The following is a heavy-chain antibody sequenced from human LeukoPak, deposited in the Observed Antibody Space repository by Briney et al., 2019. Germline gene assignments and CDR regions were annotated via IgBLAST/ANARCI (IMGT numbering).Heavy chain of an antibody. CDR3: ARGQYHLLYWYFDL. D-gene: IGHD2-2*01. V-gene: IGHV4-34*01. J-gene: IGHJ2*01. CDR2: INHSGST. CDR1: GGSFSGYY. Sequence: PSETLSLTCAVYGGSFSGYYWSWIRQPPGKGLEWIGEINHSGSTNYNPFLKSRVTISVDTSKNQFSLKLSSVTAADTAVYYCARGQYHLLYWYFDLWGRGTLVTVSS.